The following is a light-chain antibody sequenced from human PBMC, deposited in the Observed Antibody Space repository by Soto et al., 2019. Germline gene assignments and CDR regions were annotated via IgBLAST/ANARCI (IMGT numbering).Light chain of an antibody. J-gene: IGKJ1*01. V-gene: IGKV3-11*01. Sequence: EIVLTQSPATLSLSPGERATLSCRASQSVSSYFAWYQQKPGQAPRLLIYDASSRATGIPARFSGSGSGTDFTLTIGSLEPEEFAVYYCQQRSDWPLTFGQGPKVEIK. CDR1: QSVSSY. CDR2: DAS. CDR3: QQRSDWPLT.